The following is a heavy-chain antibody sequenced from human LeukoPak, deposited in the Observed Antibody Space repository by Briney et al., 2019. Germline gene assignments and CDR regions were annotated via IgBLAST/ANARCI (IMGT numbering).Heavy chain of an antibody. Sequence: GGSLRLSCAASGFTFDDYAMHWVRQAPGKGLEWVSGISGSGGSTYYADSVKGRFTISRDNSKNTLYLQMNSLRAEDTAVYYCAKAGYSSGWYDYWGQGTLVTVSS. D-gene: IGHD6-19*01. CDR3: AKAGYSSGWYDY. CDR2: ISGSGGST. J-gene: IGHJ4*02. CDR1: GFTFDDYA. V-gene: IGHV3-23*01.